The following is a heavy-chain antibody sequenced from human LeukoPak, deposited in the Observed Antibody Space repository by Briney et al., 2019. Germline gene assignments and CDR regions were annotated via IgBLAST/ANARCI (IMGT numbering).Heavy chain of an antibody. CDR1: GAPFSTIP. J-gene: IGHJ5*02. D-gene: IGHD2-21*02. Sequence: SVKLSSRVPGAPFSTIPTSGVQRALGQGFEGRGSLFPILGIANYAQKFQGRVTITADKSTSTAYMELSSLRSEDTAVYYCARDPYCGGDCYSGWFDPWGQGTLVTVSS. V-gene: IGHV1-69*04. CDR3: ARDPYCGGDCYSGWFDP. CDR2: LFPILGIA.